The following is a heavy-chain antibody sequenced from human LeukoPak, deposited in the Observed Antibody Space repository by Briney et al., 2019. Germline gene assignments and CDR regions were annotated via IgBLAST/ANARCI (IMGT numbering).Heavy chain of an antibody. D-gene: IGHD3-3*01. Sequence: GGSLRLSRAASGFTVSSNYMSWVRQAPGKGLEWVSVIYSGGSTYYADSVKGRFTISRDNSKNTLYLQMNSLRAEDTAVYYCARGRNYDFWSGYYTDYYYGMDVWGQGTTVTVSS. CDR1: GFTVSSNY. J-gene: IGHJ6*02. CDR2: IYSGGST. CDR3: ARGRNYDFWSGYYTDYYYGMDV. V-gene: IGHV3-53*01.